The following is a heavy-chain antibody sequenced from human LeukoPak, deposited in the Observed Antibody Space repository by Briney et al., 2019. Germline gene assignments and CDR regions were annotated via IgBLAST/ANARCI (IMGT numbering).Heavy chain of an antibody. Sequence: SETLSLTCAVYGGSFSGYYWSWIRQPPGKGLEWIGEINHSGSTNYNPSLKSRVTISVDTSKNQFSLKQSSVTAADTAVYYCARSDQYYYYYYGMDVWGQGTTVTVSS. CDR1: GGSFSGYY. D-gene: IGHD2-21*02. CDR2: INHSGST. J-gene: IGHJ6*02. V-gene: IGHV4-34*01. CDR3: ARSDQYYYYYYGMDV.